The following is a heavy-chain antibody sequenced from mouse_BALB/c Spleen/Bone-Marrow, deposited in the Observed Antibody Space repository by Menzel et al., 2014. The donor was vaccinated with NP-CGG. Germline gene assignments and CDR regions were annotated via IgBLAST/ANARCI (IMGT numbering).Heavy chain of an antibody. CDR2: ILPVSGST. CDR1: GYTFSSYW. V-gene: IGHV1-9*01. D-gene: IGHD1-1*01. Sequence: VQLQQSGAELMKPGASVKISCKATGYTFSSYWIDWVKQRPGHGLEWIGEILPVSGSTNYNEKFKGKATFTADTSSNTAYMQLSSLTSEDSAVYYCARLNYYGSLDYWGQGTTLTVSS. CDR3: ARLNYYGSLDY. J-gene: IGHJ2*01.